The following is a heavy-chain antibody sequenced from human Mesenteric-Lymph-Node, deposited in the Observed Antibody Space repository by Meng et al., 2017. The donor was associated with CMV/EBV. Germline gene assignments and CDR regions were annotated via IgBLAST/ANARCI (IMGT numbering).Heavy chain of an antibody. CDR1: GGSFSDHF. J-gene: IGHJ4*02. CDR3: ARVTTGMFDS. V-gene: IGHV4-34*01. CDR2: INHSGST. D-gene: IGHD1-14*01. Sequence: SETLSLTCAVDGGSFSDHFWGWIRQPPGMGLQWIGDINHSGSTTYTPSLKSRVAISVDTSKNQFSLNLNSVTAADTALYYCARVTTGMFDSWGQGTLVTVSS.